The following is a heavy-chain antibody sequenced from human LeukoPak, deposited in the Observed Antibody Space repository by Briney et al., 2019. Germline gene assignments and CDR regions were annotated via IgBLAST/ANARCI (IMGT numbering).Heavy chain of an antibody. J-gene: IGHJ3*02. CDR1: GFTFSSYA. CDR3: AKGGIREATILRAKGNAFDI. V-gene: IGHV3-23*01. CDR2: ISGCGGGT. D-gene: IGHD5-24*01. Sequence: GGSLRLSCAASGFTFSSYAMSWVRQAPGKGLEWVSAISGCGGGTYYADSVKGRFTISRDNSKNTLYLQMNSLRGEDTAVYYCAKGGIREATILRAKGNAFDIWGQGTMVTVSS.